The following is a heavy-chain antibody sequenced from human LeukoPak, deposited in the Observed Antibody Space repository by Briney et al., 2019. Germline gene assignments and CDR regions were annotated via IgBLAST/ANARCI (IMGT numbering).Heavy chain of an antibody. CDR3: AKDSRESSGHFPYYYYYHYGLDV. CDR1: GFIFSSSA. V-gene: IGHV3-23*01. D-gene: IGHD3-22*01. Sequence: PGGSLRLSCAVSGFIFSSSAMSWVRQAPGKGLEWVSAISSGGDDTSYADSARGRFTISRDNPKNTLYLQMNSLRAEDTAVYYCAKDSRESSGHFPYYYYYHYGLDVWGQGTTVTVSS. J-gene: IGHJ6*02. CDR2: ISSGGDDT.